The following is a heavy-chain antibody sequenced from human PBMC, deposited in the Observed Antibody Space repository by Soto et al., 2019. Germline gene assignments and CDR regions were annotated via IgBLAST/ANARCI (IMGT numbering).Heavy chain of an antibody. Sequence: QITLKESGPTLVKPTQTLTLTCTFSGFSLNTNAVGVAWIRQPPGKALEWLALLYWDDDKSSSPSLKSRLPLTKATSKTQVVLTMTNMHADDTATYYCAHRRVRDSSGENLGPWGQGTLVNVSS. CDR3: AHRRVRDSSGENLGP. D-gene: IGHD6-19*01. J-gene: IGHJ5*02. CDR2: LYWDDDK. CDR1: GFSLNTNAVG. V-gene: IGHV2-5*02.